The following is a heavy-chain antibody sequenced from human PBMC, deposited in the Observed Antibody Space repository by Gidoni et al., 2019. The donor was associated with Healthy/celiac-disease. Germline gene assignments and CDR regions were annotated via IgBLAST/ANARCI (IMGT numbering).Heavy chain of an antibody. Sequence: QVQLVESGGGVVQPGRSLRLSCAASGFTFSTYAMHWVRQAPAKGLEWVALISYDGSNKYYADSVKGRFTISRDNSKNTLYLHMNSLRTEDTAVYYCAVGGAYYSDSRVPFDYWGQGTLVTVSS. D-gene: IGHD3-22*01. CDR3: AVGGAYYSDSRVPFDY. J-gene: IGHJ4*02. CDR1: GFTFSTYA. V-gene: IGHV3-30*04. CDR2: ISYDGSNK.